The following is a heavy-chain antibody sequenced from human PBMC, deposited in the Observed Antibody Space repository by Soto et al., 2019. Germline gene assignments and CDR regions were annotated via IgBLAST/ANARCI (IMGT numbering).Heavy chain of an antibody. J-gene: IGHJ2*01. CDR3: ARRIYGDWYVEL. CDR2: IFHSGST. V-gene: IGHV4-4*02. Sequence: QVQLQESSPGLVKPSGTLSLTCAVSGASISNTKWWSWVRQPPGKGLEWIGEIFHSGSTNSNPSLKRRXXMXLXXSENPSSLNLSSVTAADMAVYYCARRIYGDWYVELWGRGTLVTVSS. CDR1: GASISNTKW. D-gene: IGHD3-16*01.